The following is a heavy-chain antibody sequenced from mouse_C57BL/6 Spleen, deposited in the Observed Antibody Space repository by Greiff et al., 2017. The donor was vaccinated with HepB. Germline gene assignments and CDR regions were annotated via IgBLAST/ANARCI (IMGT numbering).Heavy chain of an antibody. J-gene: IGHJ3*01. Sequence: EVMLVESEGGLVQPGSSMKLSCTASGFTFSDYYMAWVRQVPEKGLEWVANINYDGSSTYYLDSLKSRFIISRDNAKNILYLQMSSLKSEDTATYYCARGGDGSSYDWFAYWGQGTLVTVSA. D-gene: IGHD1-1*01. CDR1: GFTFSDYY. CDR3: ARGGDGSSYDWFAY. CDR2: INYDGSST. V-gene: IGHV5-16*01.